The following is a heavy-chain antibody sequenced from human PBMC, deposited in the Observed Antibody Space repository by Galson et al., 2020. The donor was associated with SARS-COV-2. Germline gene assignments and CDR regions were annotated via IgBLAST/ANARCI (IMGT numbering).Heavy chain of an antibody. CDR2: ISYDGSNK. V-gene: IGHV3-30*04. CDR1: GFTFSNYA. CDR3: ASEGIAVAGTIFDY. Sequence: GESLKISCAASGFTFSNYAMHWVRQAPGKGLEWVAVISYDGSNKYYADSVKGRFTISRDNSKNTLYLQMNSLRAEDTAVYYCASEGIAVAGTIFDYWGQGTLVTVSS. J-gene: IGHJ4*02. D-gene: IGHD6-19*01.